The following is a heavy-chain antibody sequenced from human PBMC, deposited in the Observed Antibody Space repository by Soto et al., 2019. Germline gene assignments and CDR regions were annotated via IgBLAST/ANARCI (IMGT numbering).Heavy chain of an antibody. V-gene: IGHV3-21*01. Sequence: GSLRLSCAAPGFSFRVYSMNWVRQAPGKGLEWVSSISSSSTYIYYADSVKGRFTVSRDNAKNSLYLQMNSLRDEDSGVHFCARVDFGDYGEYWGQGALVTVSS. CDR1: GFSFRVYS. CDR3: ARVDFGDYGEY. D-gene: IGHD4-17*01. CDR2: ISSSSTYI. J-gene: IGHJ4*02.